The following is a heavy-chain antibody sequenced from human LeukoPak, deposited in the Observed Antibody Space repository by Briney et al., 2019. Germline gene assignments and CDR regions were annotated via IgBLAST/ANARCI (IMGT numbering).Heavy chain of an antibody. V-gene: IGHV1-69*05. Sequence: SSVKVSCKASGGTFSSYAISWVRQAPGQGLEWMGRIIPIFGTANYAQKFQGRVTITTDESTSTAYMELSSLRSEDTAVYYCAGHPSVPSIEIAARPHWYFDLWGRGTLVTVSS. CDR1: GGTFSSYA. CDR3: AGHPSVPSIEIAARPHWYFDL. CDR2: IIPIFGTA. J-gene: IGHJ2*01. D-gene: IGHD6-6*01.